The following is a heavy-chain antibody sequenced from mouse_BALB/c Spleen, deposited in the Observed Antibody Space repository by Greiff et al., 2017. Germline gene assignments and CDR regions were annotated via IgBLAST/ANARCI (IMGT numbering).Heavy chain of an antibody. CDR2: INPYNGDT. D-gene: IGHD2-4*01. CDR3: ARGGTMIPFDY. CDR1: GYSFTGYF. J-gene: IGHJ2*01. V-gene: IGHV1-20*02. Sequence: EVQGVESGPELVKPGASVKISCKASGYSFTGYFMNWVMQSHGKSLEWIGRINPYNGDTFYNQKFKGKATLTVDKSSSTAHMELRSLASEDSAVYYCARGGTMIPFDYWGQGTTLTVSS.